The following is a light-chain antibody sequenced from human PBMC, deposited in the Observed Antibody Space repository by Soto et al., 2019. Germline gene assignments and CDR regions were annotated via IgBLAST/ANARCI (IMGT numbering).Light chain of an antibody. CDR1: QGVGSY. Sequence: ETVLTQSPATLSLSPGEGATLSCRASQGVGSYLAWYQQKPGQAPRLLIYDASNRATGIPARFSGSGSGTDFTLTISSLEPEDFAVYYCQQRTNWPGTFGQGTKVDIK. V-gene: IGKV3-11*01. CDR3: QQRTNWPGT. CDR2: DAS. J-gene: IGKJ1*01.